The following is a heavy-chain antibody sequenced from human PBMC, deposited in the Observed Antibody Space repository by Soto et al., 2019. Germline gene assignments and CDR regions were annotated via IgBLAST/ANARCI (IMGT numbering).Heavy chain of an antibody. CDR3: ARNFGDSGYDTNYFDF. D-gene: IGHD5-12*01. J-gene: IGHJ4*02. V-gene: IGHV4-39*01. CDR1: GGSISRGSHY. CDR2: IYYSGST. Sequence: PSETLSLTCTVSGGSISRGSHYWAWIRQPPGKGLEWIGSIYYSGSTYYNPSLKSRVTISVDTSKKHFSLKLRSVTAADTAVYFCARNFGDSGYDTNYFDFWGQGTLVTVSS.